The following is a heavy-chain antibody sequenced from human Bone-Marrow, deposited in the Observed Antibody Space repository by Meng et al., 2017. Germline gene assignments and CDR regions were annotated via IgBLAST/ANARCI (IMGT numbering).Heavy chain of an antibody. Sequence: SVKVSCKASGGTFSSYAISWVRQAPGQGLEWMGGIIPIFGTANYAQKFQGRVTITADKSTSTAYMELSSLRSEDTAVYYCARVLVQKPGYSSSPRYAFDIWGQGTMVTVSS. CDR3: ARVLVQKPGYSSSPRYAFDI. CDR1: GGTFSSYA. V-gene: IGHV1-69*06. CDR2: IIPIFGTA. J-gene: IGHJ3*02. D-gene: IGHD6-13*01.